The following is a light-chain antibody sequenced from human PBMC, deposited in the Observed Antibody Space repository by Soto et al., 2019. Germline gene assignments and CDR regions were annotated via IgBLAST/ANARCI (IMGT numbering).Light chain of an antibody. CDR3: VLYVGGGTWV. V-gene: IGLV8-61*01. CDR2: STN. CDR1: SGSVSTSYY. J-gene: IGLJ3*02. Sequence: QTVVTQEPSFSVSPGGTVTLTCALSSGSVSTSYYPSWYQQTPGQAPRTLIYSTNTRSSGVPDRFSGSILGNKAALTITGAQADDESDYYCVLYVGGGTWVFGGGTKLTV.